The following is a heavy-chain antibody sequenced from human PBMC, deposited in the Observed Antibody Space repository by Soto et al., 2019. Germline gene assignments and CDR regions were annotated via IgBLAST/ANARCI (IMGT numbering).Heavy chain of an antibody. J-gene: IGHJ6*03. V-gene: IGHV3-23*01. CDR1: GFTFSSYA. Sequence: EVQLLESGGGLVQPGGSLRLSCAASGFTFSSYAMSWVRQAPGKGLEWVSAISGSGGSTYYADSVKGRFTISRDNSKNTLYLQMNSLRAEDTAVYYCAKEGGWGCSSTSCEYYYYYYMDVWGKGTTVTVSS. CDR3: AKEGGWGCSSTSCEYYYYYYMDV. D-gene: IGHD2-2*01. CDR2: ISGSGGST.